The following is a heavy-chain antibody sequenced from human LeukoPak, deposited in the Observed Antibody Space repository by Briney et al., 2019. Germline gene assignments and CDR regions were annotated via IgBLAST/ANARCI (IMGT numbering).Heavy chain of an antibody. CDR3: ARARSLVGATLDY. D-gene: IGHD1-26*01. CDR1: GFTFSSYE. CDR2: ISSSGSTI. V-gene: IGHV3-48*03. J-gene: IGHJ4*02. Sequence: GGSLRLSCAASGFTFSSYEMNWVRQAPGKGLEWVSYISSSGSTIYYADSVKGRFTISKDNAKNSLYLQMNSLRAEDTAVYYCARARSLVGATLDYWGQGTLVTVSS.